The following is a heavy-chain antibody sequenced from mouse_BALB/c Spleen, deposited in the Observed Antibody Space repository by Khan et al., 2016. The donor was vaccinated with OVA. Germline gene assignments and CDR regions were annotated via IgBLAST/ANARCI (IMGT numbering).Heavy chain of an antibody. CDR1: GYTFTDYY. CDR3: ARRNCFGYTVAY. D-gene: IGHD1-2*01. CDR2: ISPGSGDT. V-gene: IGHV1-77*01. Sequence: QVQLQQSGAELARPGASVKLSCKASGYTFTDYYINWVKQRTGQGLEWIGEISPGSGDTYYNEKFKGKAILTADKSSNTAYMQLSSLTSEASAVDCCARRNCFGYTVAYWGQGTLVTVSA. J-gene: IGHJ3*01.